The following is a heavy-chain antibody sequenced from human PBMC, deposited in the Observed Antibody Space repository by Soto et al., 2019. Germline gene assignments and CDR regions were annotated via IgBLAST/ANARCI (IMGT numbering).Heavy chain of an antibody. CDR2: INAGNGNT. V-gene: IGHV1-3*01. Sequence: ASVKVSCKASGYTFTSYAMLWVRQAPGQRLEWMGWINAGNGNTKYSQKFQGRVTITRDTSASTAYMELSSLSSEDTAGYYCARDPGYNYSNTWGQGTLVTVSS. CDR1: GYTFTSYA. J-gene: IGHJ5*02. D-gene: IGHD5-18*01. CDR3: ARDPGYNYSNT.